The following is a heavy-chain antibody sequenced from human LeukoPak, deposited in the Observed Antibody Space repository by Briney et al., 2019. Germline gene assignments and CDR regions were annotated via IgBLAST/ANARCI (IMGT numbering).Heavy chain of an antibody. CDR3: ARVVGV. Sequence: SETLSLTCTVSGGSIRSGGYYWSWIRQHQGKGLEWIGYIYSSRSTYYNPSLKSRVSISVDTSKNQFSLKLSSVTAADTAVYYCARVVGVWGQGTTVTVSS. CDR1: GGSIRSGGYY. CDR2: IYSSRST. J-gene: IGHJ6*02. V-gene: IGHV4-31*03.